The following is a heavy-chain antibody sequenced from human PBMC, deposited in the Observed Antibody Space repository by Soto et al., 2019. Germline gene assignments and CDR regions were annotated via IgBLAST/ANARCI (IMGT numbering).Heavy chain of an antibody. CDR2: IYYTGST. CDR1: GGSVNSDNFY. Sequence: QVHLQESGPGQVKPSETLSLICTVSGGSVNSDNFYWSWIRQPPGRGLEWIGYIYYTGSTNYNPSLKSRVTISIDTSRTQFSLKLSSVTAADTAVYYCAREFSNSPEAFDSWGQGSLVTVSS. V-gene: IGHV4-61*01. D-gene: IGHD6-6*01. J-gene: IGHJ4*02. CDR3: AREFSNSPEAFDS.